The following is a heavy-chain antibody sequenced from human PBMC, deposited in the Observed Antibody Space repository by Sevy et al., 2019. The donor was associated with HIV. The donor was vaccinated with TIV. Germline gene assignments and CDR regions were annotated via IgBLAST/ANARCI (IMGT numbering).Heavy chain of an antibody. V-gene: IGHV1-69*13. J-gene: IGHJ4*02. CDR3: ARGGGNGWYYFDY. CDR2: IIPILGTV. CDR1: GGTFSSYG. D-gene: IGHD6-19*01. Sequence: SVKVSCKASGGTFSSYGISWVRQALGQGLEWMGGIIPILGTVNYAQKFQGRVTITADESTKTAYMELSSLRSEDTAVYYCARGGGNGWYYFDYWGQETLVTVSS.